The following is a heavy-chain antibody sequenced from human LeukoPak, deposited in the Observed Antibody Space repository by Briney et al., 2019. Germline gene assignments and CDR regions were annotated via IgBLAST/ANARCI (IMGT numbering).Heavy chain of an antibody. CDR2: FDPEDGET. D-gene: IGHD3-10*01. CDR3: ATVGARITTRVGNY. Sequence: ASVKVSCKVSGYTLTELSMHWVRQAPGKGLERMGGFDPEDGETIYAQKFQGRVTMTEDTSTDTAYMELSSLRSEDTAVYYCATVGARITTRVGNYWGQGTLVTVSS. J-gene: IGHJ4*02. V-gene: IGHV1-24*01. CDR1: GYTLTELS.